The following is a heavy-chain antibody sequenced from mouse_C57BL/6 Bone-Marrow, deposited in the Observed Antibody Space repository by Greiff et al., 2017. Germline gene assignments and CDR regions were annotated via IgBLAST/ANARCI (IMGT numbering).Heavy chain of an antibody. V-gene: IGHV1-81*01. J-gene: IGHJ1*03. CDR3: ARSGPPWYFDV. Sequence: VHLVESGAELARPGASVKLSCKASGYTFTSYGISWVKQRTGQGLEWIGEIYPRSGNTYYNEKFKGKATLTADKSSSTAYMELRSLTSEDSAVYFCARSGPPWYFDVWGTGTTVTVSS. CDR1: GYTFTSYG. D-gene: IGHD3-1*01. CDR2: IYPRSGNT.